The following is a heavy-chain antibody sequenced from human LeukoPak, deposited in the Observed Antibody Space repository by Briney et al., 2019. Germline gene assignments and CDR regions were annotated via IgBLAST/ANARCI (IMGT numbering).Heavy chain of an antibody. D-gene: IGHD6-19*01. Sequence: GGSLRLSCAAPGFTFTFYAIHWVRQATGGGPEWVSTIKSDGDTYYSGSVKGRFTISRGDAENSFYLQMSSLGAGDTAMYFCATSRGSGWPLEFWGQGTLVIVSS. V-gene: IGHV3-13*01. J-gene: IGHJ4*02. CDR3: ATSRGSGWPLEF. CDR1: GFTFTFYA. CDR2: IKSDGDT.